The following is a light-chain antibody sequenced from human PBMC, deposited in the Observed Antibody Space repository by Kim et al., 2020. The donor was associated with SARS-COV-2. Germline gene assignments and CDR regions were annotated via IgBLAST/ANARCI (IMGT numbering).Light chain of an antibody. CDR3: ASFDDTANPV. J-gene: IGLJ3*02. V-gene: IGLV1-47*01. CDR1: SSNIGSKY. CDR2: RTD. Sequence: QSVLTQSPSASGTPGQRVTISCSGSSSNIGSKYVSWYQQLPGTAPKLLIYRTDQRASGVPDRFSASKSGTSASLAISGLRSEDEADYYCASFDDTANPVFGGGTQLTVL.